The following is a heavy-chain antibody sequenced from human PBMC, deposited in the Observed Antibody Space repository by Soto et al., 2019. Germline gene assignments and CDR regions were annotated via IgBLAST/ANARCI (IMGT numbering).Heavy chain of an antibody. V-gene: IGHV3-30*18. CDR3: AKDQQGEQQLVLLFDY. D-gene: IGHD6-13*01. CDR2: ISYDGSNK. Sequence: HPGGSLRLSCAASGFTFSSYGMHWVRQAPGKGLEWVAVISYDGSNKYYADSVKGRFTISRDNSKNTLYLQMNSLRAEDTAVYYCAKDQQGEQQLVLLFDYWGQGTLVTVSS. CDR1: GFTFSSYG. J-gene: IGHJ4*02.